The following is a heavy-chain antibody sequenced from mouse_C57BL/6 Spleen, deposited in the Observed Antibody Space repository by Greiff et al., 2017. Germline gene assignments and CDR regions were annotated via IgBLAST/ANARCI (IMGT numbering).Heavy chain of an antibody. D-gene: IGHD1-1*01. CDR2: IDPSDSYT. J-gene: IGHJ4*01. CDR1: GYTFTSYW. Sequence: QVQLQQPGAELVMPGASVKLSCKASGYTFTSYWMHWVKQRPGQGLEWIGEIDPSDSYTNYNQKFKGKSTLTVDKSSSTAYMQLSSLTSEDSAVYCCARTHYYSSSNYAMDYWGQGTSVTVSS. V-gene: IGHV1-69*01. CDR3: ARTHYYSSSNYAMDY.